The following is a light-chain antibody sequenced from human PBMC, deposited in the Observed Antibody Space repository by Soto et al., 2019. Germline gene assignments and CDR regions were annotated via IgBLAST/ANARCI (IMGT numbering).Light chain of an antibody. V-gene: IGLV2-14*02. Sequence: QSVLTQPASVSGSPGQSITISCTGTSSDVGSYNLVSWYQQHPGKAPKLIIYEVSNRPSGLSNRFSASKSGNTASLTISGLQAEDEADYYCCSYTTSSTLVFGTGTKVTVL. J-gene: IGLJ1*01. CDR1: SSDVGSYNL. CDR3: CSYTTSSTLV. CDR2: EVS.